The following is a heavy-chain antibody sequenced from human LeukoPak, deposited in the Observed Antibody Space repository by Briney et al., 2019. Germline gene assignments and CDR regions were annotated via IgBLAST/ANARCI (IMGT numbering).Heavy chain of an antibody. Sequence: SETLSLTCTVSGGSISSYYWSWIRQPGGKGLEWSGRIYGSGHTNYTPSLKSRVTMSLATTTNPFSLKLSSVTAADTDVYYCARDPQVGWFDPWGQGTLVTVSS. CDR3: ARDPQVGWFDP. V-gene: IGHV4-4*07. CDR1: GGSISSYY. J-gene: IGHJ5*02. D-gene: IGHD2-2*01. CDR2: IYGSGHT.